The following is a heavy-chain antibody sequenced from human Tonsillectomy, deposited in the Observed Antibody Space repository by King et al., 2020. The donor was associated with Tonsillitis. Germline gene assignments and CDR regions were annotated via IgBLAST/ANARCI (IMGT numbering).Heavy chain of an antibody. CDR1: GGTFSNFA. J-gene: IGHJ6*02. Sequence: QLVQSGSEVKKPGSSVKVSCKASGGTFSNFAISWVRQAPGQGLEWMGGIIPIFDTANYAQKFQGRVTITADESTTTTYMELSSLRSDDTAVYYCARGDLGFCSDGSCYYYYGLDVWGQGTTVTVSS. CDR2: IIPIFDTA. CDR3: ARGDLGFCSDGSCYYYYGLDV. V-gene: IGHV1-69*01. D-gene: IGHD2-15*01.